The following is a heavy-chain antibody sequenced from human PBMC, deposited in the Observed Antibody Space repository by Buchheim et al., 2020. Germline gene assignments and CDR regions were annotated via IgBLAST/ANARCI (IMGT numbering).Heavy chain of an antibody. Sequence: EVQLVESGGGLVQPGGSLRLSCAASGFTVSSNYMSWVRQAPGKGLEWVSVIYRGGSTYFAASVQGRFTISRDNSKKPVFLLMNSLRAEDTAVYYCARGLGRLGEFFSHFYFDYWGQGTL. J-gene: IGHJ4*02. CDR1: GFTVSSNY. CDR2: IYRGGST. CDR3: ARGLGRLGEFFSHFYFDY. D-gene: IGHD3-16*01. V-gene: IGHV3-66*01.